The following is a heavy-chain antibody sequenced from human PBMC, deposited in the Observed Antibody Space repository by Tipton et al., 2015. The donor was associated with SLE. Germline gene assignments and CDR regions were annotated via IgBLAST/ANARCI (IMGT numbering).Heavy chain of an antibody. Sequence: QLVQSGAEVKKAGESLKISCRGSGYSFATYWIGWVRQMPGKGLEWVGIIYPGDSDSRYSPSFQGQVTISADESISTAYLQWSSLKASDTAIYYCARLQSRFDISFDYWGPGTLVTVST. CDR1: GYSFATYW. V-gene: IGHV5-51*03. CDR2: IYPGDSDS. CDR3: ARLQSRFDISFDY. D-gene: IGHD3-9*01. J-gene: IGHJ4*02.